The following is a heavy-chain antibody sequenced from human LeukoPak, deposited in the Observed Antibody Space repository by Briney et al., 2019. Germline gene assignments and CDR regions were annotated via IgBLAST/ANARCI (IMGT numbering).Heavy chain of an antibody. V-gene: IGHV3-53*01. CDR2: IYSGGST. Sequence: GGSLRLSCAASGFTVSSNYMSWVRQAPGKGLEWVPVIYSGGSTYYADSVKGRFTISRDNSKNTLYLQMNSLRAEDTAVYYCARKRIAAAGDDEGFDYWGQGTLVTVSS. J-gene: IGHJ4*02. D-gene: IGHD6-13*01. CDR3: ARKRIAAAGDDEGFDY. CDR1: GFTVSSNY.